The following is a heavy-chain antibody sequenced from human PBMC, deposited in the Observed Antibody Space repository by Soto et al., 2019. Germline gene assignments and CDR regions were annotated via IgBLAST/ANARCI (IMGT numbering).Heavy chain of an antibody. CDR3: ARVRGDSSGPPQFLDP. D-gene: IGHD3-22*01. CDR2: IYHSGST. CDR1: GGSISSGGYS. Sequence: QLQLQESGSGLVKPSQTLSLTCAVSGGSISSGGYSWSWLRQPPGKGLEWIGYIYHSGSTYYNPSLKRRVTISVDSSKNQFSLNLSPVTAADTAVYYCARVRGDSSGPPQFLDPCGQVTLVTVSS. J-gene: IGHJ5*02. V-gene: IGHV4-30-2*01.